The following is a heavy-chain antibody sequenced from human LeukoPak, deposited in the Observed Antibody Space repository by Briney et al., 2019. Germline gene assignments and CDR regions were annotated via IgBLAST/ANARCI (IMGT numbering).Heavy chain of an antibody. CDR2: FDPEDGET. J-gene: IGHJ4*02. Sequence: ASVKVSCKVSGYTINELSMHWVRQAPGKGLEWMGGFDPEDGETIYAQKFQGRVTMTEDTSTDTAYMELSSLRSEDTAVYYCATSPYYYDSSGTHQYFDYWGQGTLVTVSS. CDR3: ATSPYYYDSSGTHQYFDY. CDR1: GYTINELS. D-gene: IGHD3-22*01. V-gene: IGHV1-24*01.